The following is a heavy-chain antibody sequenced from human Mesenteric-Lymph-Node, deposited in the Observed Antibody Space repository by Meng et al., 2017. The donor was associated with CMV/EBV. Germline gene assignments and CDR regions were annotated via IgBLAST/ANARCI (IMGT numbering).Heavy chain of an antibody. D-gene: IGHD4-23*01. CDR3: ARDLDYGGNRAMGAFDI. Sequence: GGSLRLSCAASGFTFSDYYMSWIRQAPGKGLEWVANIKQDGSEQYYVDSVKGRFTFSRDNAKNSLYLEMNSLRAEDTAVYYCARDLDYGGNRAMGAFDIWGQGTMVTVSS. V-gene: IGHV3-7*01. CDR2: IKQDGSEQ. CDR1: GFTFSDYY. J-gene: IGHJ3*02.